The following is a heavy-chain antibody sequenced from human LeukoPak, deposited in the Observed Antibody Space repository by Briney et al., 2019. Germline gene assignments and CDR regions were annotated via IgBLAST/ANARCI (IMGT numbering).Heavy chain of an antibody. D-gene: IGHD1-26*01. J-gene: IGHJ5*02. V-gene: IGHV4-59*01. CDR2: IYYSGTT. Sequence: PSETLSLTCTVSGGSISPYYWNWLRQSPGKGLEWIGYIYYSGTTKYNPSLKSRVTISLDTSKNQFSLKLTSVTAADTAVYYCAKEGSGSYFNWFDPWGQGTLVTVSS. CDR1: GGSISPYY. CDR3: AKEGSGSYFNWFDP.